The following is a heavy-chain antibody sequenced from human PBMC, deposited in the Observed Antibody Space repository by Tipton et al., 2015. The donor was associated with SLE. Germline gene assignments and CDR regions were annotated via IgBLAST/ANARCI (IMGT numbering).Heavy chain of an antibody. CDR3: TKVPLDFGVVISYYFDY. CDR2: IRSKAYGGTT. D-gene: IGHD3-3*01. Sequence: RSLRLSCTASGFTFGDYAMSWVRQAPGKGLEWVGFIRSKAYGGTTEYAASVKGRFTISRDDSKSIAYLQMNSLKTEDTAVYYCTKVPLDFGVVISYYFDYWGQGTLVTVSS. CDR1: GFTFGDYA. J-gene: IGHJ4*02. V-gene: IGHV3-49*04.